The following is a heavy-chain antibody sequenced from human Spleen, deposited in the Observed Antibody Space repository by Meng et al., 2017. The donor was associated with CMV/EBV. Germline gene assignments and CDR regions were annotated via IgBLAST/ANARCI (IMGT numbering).Heavy chain of an antibody. CDR3: AREWEPPGWFDP. Sequence: KASGYTFTAYYMHWVRQAPGQGLEWMGLINPSGGTTSYAQKFQSRLTLTRDTSTSTVYMELSSLRSEDTALYYCAREWEPPGWFDPWGQGTLVTVSS. D-gene: IGHD1-26*01. V-gene: IGHV1-46*01. CDR2: INPSGGTT. J-gene: IGHJ5*02. CDR1: GYTFTAYY.